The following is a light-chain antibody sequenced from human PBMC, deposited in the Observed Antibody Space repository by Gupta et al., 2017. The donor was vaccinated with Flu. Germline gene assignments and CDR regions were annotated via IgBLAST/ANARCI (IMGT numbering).Light chain of an antibody. Sequence: SYAVTQPPSVSVSPGQTASISCAGDKRGEKYISWYQQKPGQSPVLVIYQDNTRPSGIPERFSGSNAGNTATLTISGTQAMDEGDYYCQAWDTTTVIFGGGTKLTVL. CDR3: QAWDTTTVI. CDR1: KRGEKY. J-gene: IGLJ2*01. V-gene: IGLV3-1*01. CDR2: QDN.